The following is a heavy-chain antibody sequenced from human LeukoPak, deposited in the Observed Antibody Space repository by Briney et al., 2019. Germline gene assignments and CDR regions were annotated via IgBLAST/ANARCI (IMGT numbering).Heavy chain of an antibody. CDR3: ARVGSTGYSSSWYVDY. CDR1: GFTFSSYW. CDR2: IKQDGSEK. D-gene: IGHD6-13*01. V-gene: IGHV3-7*01. Sequence: GGSLRLSCAASGFTFSSYWMSWVRQAPGKGLEWGANIKQDGSEKYYVDSVKGRFTISRDNAKNSLYLQMNSLRAEDTAVYYCARVGSTGYSSSWYVDYWGQGTLVTVSS. J-gene: IGHJ4*02.